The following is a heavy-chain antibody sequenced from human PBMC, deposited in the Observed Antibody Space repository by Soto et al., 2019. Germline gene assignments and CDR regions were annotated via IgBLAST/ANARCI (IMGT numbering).Heavy chain of an antibody. D-gene: IGHD3-22*01. CDR1: GFTFSSYA. Sequence: GGSLRLSCAASGFTFSSYAMSWVRQAPGKGLEWVSAISGSGGSTYYADSVKGRFTISRDNSKNTLYLQMNSLRAGDTAVYYCAKGGSGSPTFDYWGQGTLVTVSS. CDR2: ISGSGGST. CDR3: AKGGSGSPTFDY. J-gene: IGHJ4*02. V-gene: IGHV3-23*01.